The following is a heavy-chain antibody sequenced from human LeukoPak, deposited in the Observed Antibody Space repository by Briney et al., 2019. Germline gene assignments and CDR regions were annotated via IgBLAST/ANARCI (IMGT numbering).Heavy chain of an antibody. V-gene: IGHV4-34*01. D-gene: IGHD5-12*01. Sequence: SETLSLTCAVYGGSFSGYYWSWIRQPPGKGLEWIGEINHSGGTNYNPSLKSRVTISVDTSKNQFSLKVNSVIAADTAIYYCARNDYYFEYWGQGTLVTVSS. CDR2: INHSGGT. CDR3: ARNDYYFEY. CDR1: GGSFSGYY. J-gene: IGHJ4*02.